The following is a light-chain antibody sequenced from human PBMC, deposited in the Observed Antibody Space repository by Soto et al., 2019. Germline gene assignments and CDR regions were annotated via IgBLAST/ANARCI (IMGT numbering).Light chain of an antibody. Sequence: EIVLTQSPATLSLSPGERVTLSCRASQSIGRYLAWYQHKPCQAPRLLIYDASNMATGIPARFSGSGSGTDFTLTISSLEPEDFADYYCQQRASWLTFGGGTKVEI. V-gene: IGKV3-11*01. CDR3: QQRASWLT. J-gene: IGKJ4*01. CDR1: QSIGRY. CDR2: DAS.